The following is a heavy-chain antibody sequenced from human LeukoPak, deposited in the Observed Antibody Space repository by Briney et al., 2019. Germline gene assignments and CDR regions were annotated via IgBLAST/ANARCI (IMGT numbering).Heavy chain of an antibody. D-gene: IGHD3/OR15-3a*01. CDR3: ARGWDWNYFDY. J-gene: IGHJ4*02. CDR1: GGSISSYY. V-gene: IGHV4-59*01. Sequence: SETLSLTCTVSGGSISSYYWSWIRQPPGKGLEWIGYIYYSGSTNYNPSLKSRVTISVDTSKNQFSLKLTSVTAADTAVYYCARGWDWNYFDYWVRGTLVTVSS. CDR2: IYYSGST.